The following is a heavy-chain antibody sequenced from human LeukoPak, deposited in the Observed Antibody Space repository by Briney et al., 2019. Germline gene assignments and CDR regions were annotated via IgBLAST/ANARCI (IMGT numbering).Heavy chain of an antibody. Sequence: PGGSLRLSCAASGFTFSSYAMSWVRQAPGKGLEWASAISGSGGSTYYADSVKGRFTISRDNSKNTLYLQMNSLRAEDTAVYYCAKTSIRWELPYYYYYGMDVWGQGTTVTVSS. CDR1: GFTFSSYA. CDR3: AKTSIRWELPYYYYYGMDV. D-gene: IGHD1-26*01. J-gene: IGHJ6*02. CDR2: ISGSGGST. V-gene: IGHV3-23*01.